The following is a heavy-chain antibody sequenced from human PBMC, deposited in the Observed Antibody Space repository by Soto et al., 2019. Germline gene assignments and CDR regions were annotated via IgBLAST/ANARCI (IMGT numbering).Heavy chain of an antibody. CDR2: IDPSDSQT. CDR3: ARQIYDSDTGPNFQYYFDS. CDR1: GYSFAVDC. V-gene: IGHV5-10-1*01. J-gene: IGHJ4*02. D-gene: IGHD3-22*01. Sequence: LGESLKISCNGSGYSFAVDCITWVLQKPGKGLEWMGRIDPSDSQTYYSPSFRGHVTISVTKSITTVFLQWSSLRASDTAMYYCARQIYDSDTGPNFQYYFDSWGQGTPVTVSS.